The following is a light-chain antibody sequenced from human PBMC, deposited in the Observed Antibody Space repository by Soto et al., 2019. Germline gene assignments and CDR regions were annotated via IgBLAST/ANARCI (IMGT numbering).Light chain of an antibody. CDR3: SSYTSSSTRV. Sequence: QSALTQPASVSGSAGQSITISCTGTSSDVGGYNYVSWYQQHPGKAPKLMIYEVSNRPSGVSNRFSGSKSGNTASLTISGLQAEDEADYYCSSYTSSSTRVFGDGTKVTVL. J-gene: IGLJ1*01. CDR2: EVS. CDR1: SSDVGGYNY. V-gene: IGLV2-14*01.